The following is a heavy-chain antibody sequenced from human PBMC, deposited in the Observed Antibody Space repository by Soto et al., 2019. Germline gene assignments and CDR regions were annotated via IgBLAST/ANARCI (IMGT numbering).Heavy chain of an antibody. J-gene: IGHJ4*02. CDR1: GYSFTRYV. V-gene: IGHV1-18*01. CDR3: ARVQHPAYFDY. CDR2: ISAYNGNT. Sequence: VKVYCKTSGYSFTRYVISWRSKAHGQGLEWMGWISAYNGNTNYAQKLQGRVTMTTDTSKNQFSLHLSSVTPDDTAVYYCARVQHPAYFDYWGQGTPVTVSS.